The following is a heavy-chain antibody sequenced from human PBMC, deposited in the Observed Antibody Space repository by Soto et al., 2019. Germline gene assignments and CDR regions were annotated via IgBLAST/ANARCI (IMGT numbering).Heavy chain of an antibody. CDR1: GYSFTSYW. Sequence: GESLKISCKGSGYSFTSYWISWVRQMPGKGLEWMGRIDPSDSYTNYSPSFQGHVTISADKSISTAYLQWSNLKASDTAMYYCARKPPTGYSSGWYGMDVWGQGTTVTVSS. V-gene: IGHV5-10-1*01. CDR2: IDPSDSYT. D-gene: IGHD6-19*01. CDR3: ARKPPTGYSSGWYGMDV. J-gene: IGHJ6*02.